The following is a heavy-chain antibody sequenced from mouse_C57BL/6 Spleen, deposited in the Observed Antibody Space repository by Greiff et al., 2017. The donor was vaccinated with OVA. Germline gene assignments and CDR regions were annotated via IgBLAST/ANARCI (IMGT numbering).Heavy chain of an antibody. CDR3: ARVSSGYEAMDD. D-gene: IGHD3-2*02. Sequence: QVQLQQPGAELVKPGASVKLSCKASGYTFTSYWMHWVKQRPGQGLEWIGMIHPNSGSTNYNEKFKSKATLTVDKSSSTAYMQLGSLTSEDSAVYYCARVSSGYEAMDDWGQGTSVTVSS. V-gene: IGHV1-64*01. CDR1: GYTFTSYW. CDR2: IHPNSGST. J-gene: IGHJ4*01.